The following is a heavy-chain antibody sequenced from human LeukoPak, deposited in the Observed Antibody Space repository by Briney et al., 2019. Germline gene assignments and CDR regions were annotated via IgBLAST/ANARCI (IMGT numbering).Heavy chain of an antibody. Sequence: PSETLSLTCTVSGGSISSSSYYWGWIRQPPGKGLEWIGSIYYSGSTHYNPSLKSRVTISVDTSKNQFSLKLSSVTAADTAVYYCARELELQPWFDPWGQGTLVTVSS. CDR3: ARELELQPWFDP. J-gene: IGHJ5*02. D-gene: IGHD1-7*01. CDR1: GGSISSSSYY. V-gene: IGHV4-39*07. CDR2: IYYSGST.